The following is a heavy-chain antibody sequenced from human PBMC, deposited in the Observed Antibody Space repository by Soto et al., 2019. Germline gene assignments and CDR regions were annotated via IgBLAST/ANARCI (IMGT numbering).Heavy chain of an antibody. V-gene: IGHV3-48*02. CDR2: ISSSSSAI. Sequence: LRLSCVASGFSFSRYSMNWVRQAPGQGLQWVSYISSSSSAIYYADSLKGRVTISRDNAKNSLYLQMNSLRDEDTAVYYCAXXASYWYFDLXGXGTLVTVSS. J-gene: IGHJ2*01. CDR3: AXXASYWYFDL. CDR1: GFSFSRYS.